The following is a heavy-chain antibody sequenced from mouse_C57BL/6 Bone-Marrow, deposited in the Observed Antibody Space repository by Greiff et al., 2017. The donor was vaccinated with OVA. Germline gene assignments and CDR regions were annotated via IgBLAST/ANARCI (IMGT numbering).Heavy chain of an antibody. Sequence: EVKVVESGGGLVQPKGSLKLSCAASGFTFNTYAMHWVRQAPGKGLEWVARIRSKSSNYATYYADSVKDRFTISRDDSQSMLYLQMNNLKTEDTAMYYCVRVGDYYGSSWYFDVWGTGTTVTVSS. CDR1: GFTFNTYA. D-gene: IGHD1-1*01. CDR3: VRVGDYYGSSWYFDV. J-gene: IGHJ1*03. CDR2: IRSKSSNYAT. V-gene: IGHV10-3*01.